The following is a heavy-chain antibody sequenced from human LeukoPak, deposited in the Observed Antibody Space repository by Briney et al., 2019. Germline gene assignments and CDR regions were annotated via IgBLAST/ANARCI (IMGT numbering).Heavy chain of an antibody. CDR2: INSDGSST. J-gene: IGHJ4*02. CDR1: GFTFSSYW. CDR3: ARVGDYYYGSGILVY. D-gene: IGHD3-10*01. Sequence: GGSLRLSCAASGFTFSSYWMHWVRQAPGKGLVWVSRINSDGSSTSYADSVKGRFTISRDNAKNTLYLQMNSLRAEDTAVYYCARVGDYYYGSGILVYWGQGTLVTVSS. V-gene: IGHV3-74*01.